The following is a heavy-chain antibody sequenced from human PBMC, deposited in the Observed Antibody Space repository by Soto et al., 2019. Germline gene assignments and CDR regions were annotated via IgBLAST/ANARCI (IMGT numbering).Heavy chain of an antibody. V-gene: IGHV1-2*04. CDR2: INPNSGGT. D-gene: IGHD6-13*01. CDR1: GYTFTGYY. J-gene: IGHJ4*02. Sequence: QVQLVQSGAEVKKPGASVKVSCKASGYTFTGYYMHWVRQAPGQGLEWMGWINPNSGGTNYAQKFQGWVTMTRDTPISTAYMELSRLRSDDTAVYYCARDPFVGDSSSPAIDYWGQGTLVTVSS. CDR3: ARDPFVGDSSSPAIDY.